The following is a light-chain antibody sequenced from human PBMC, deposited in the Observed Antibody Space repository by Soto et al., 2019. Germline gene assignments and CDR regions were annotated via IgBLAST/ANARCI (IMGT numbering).Light chain of an antibody. Sequence: DIQMTQSPSTLSASVGDRVTITCRASQIISNWLAWFQQKPGKAPKLLIYDASFLESGVPSRFSGSGSGTEFTLIISNLQPDDFATYYCQQYNSYSYTFGQGTKVDIK. V-gene: IGKV1-5*01. CDR1: QIISNW. J-gene: IGKJ2*01. CDR2: DAS. CDR3: QQYNSYSYT.